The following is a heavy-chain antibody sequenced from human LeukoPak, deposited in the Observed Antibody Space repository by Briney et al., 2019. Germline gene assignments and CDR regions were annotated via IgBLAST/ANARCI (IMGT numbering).Heavy chain of an antibody. CDR1: GGTFSSYA. CDR2: IIPIFGTA. V-gene: IGHV1-69*05. Sequence: SVKVSCKASGGTFSSYAISWVRQAPGQGLEWMGGIIPIFGTANYAQKFQGRVTITTDESTSTAYMELSSLRAEDTAVYYCARDRHSSSWYDYWGQGTLVTVSS. CDR3: ARDRHSSSWYDY. J-gene: IGHJ4*02. D-gene: IGHD6-13*01.